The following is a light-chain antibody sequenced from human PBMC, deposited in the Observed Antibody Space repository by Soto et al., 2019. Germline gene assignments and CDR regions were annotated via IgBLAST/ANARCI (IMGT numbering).Light chain of an antibody. V-gene: IGKV3-15*01. Sequence: EIVMTQSPGTLSVSPGERATLSCRSSQSISGNLVWYQQKPGQAPRLLIYGASTRATGIPARFSGSGSGTEFTLTISSLQSEDFAVYYCQQYNNWPPITFGQGTKVDIK. J-gene: IGKJ1*01. CDR3: QQYNNWPPIT. CDR1: QSISGN. CDR2: GAS.